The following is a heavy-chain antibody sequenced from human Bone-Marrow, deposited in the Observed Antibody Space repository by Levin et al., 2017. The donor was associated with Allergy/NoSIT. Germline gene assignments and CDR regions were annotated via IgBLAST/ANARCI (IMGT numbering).Heavy chain of an antibody. CDR3: ARGDGGYDSSGYQYWYFDL. D-gene: IGHD3-22*01. CDR1: GFTFSSYD. V-gene: IGHV3-13*01. CDR2: IGTAGDT. J-gene: IGHJ2*01. Sequence: GESLKISCAASGFTFSSYDMHWVRQATGKGLEWVSAIGTAGDTYYPGSVKGRFTISRENAKNSLYLQMNSLRAGDTAVYYCARGDGGYDSSGYQYWYFDLWGRGTLVTVSS.